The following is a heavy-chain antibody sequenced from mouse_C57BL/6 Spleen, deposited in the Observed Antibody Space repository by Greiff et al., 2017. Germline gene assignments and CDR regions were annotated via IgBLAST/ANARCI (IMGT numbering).Heavy chain of an antibody. CDR1: GYTFTSYG. Sequence: VQLQQSGAELARPGASVKLSCKASGYTFTSYGISWVKQRPGQGLEWIGEIYPRSGNTYYNEKFKGKATLTADKSSSTAYMELRSLTSEDTAVYFCARREEAYWGQGTLVTVSA. CDR3: ARREEAY. V-gene: IGHV1-81*01. CDR2: IYPRSGNT. J-gene: IGHJ3*01.